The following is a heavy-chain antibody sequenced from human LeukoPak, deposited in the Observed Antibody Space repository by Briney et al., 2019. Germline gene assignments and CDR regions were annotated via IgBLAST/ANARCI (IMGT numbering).Heavy chain of an antibody. D-gene: IGHD3-22*01. CDR1: GGSISSYY. V-gene: IGHV4-59*01. Sequence: SETLSLTCTVSGGSISSYYWSWIRQPPGKGLEWIGYIYYSGSTNYNPSLKSRVTISVDTSKNQFSLKLSSVTAADTAVYYCARDLPYDSSGYGALDIWGQGTMVTVSS. CDR2: IYYSGST. CDR3: ARDLPYDSSGYGALDI. J-gene: IGHJ3*02.